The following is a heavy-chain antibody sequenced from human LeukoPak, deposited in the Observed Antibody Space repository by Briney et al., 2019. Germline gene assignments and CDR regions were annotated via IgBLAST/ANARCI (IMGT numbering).Heavy chain of an antibody. CDR1: GFTVSSNY. D-gene: IGHD3-22*01. CDR3: ASHYGDYYDSSGYFH. V-gene: IGHV3-66*01. CDR2: IYSGGST. J-gene: IGHJ4*02. Sequence: PGGSLRLSCAASGFTVSSNYMSWVRQAPGKGLEWVSVIYSGGSTYYADSVKGRFTISRDNSKNTLYLQMNSLRAEDTAVYYCASHYGDYYDSSGYFHWGQGTLVTVSS.